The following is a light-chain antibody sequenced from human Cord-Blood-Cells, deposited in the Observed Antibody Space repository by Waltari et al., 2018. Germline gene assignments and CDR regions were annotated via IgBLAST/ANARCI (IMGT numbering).Light chain of an antibody. CDR2: DAS. J-gene: IGKJ4*01. V-gene: IGKV3-11*01. CDR1: QSVSSY. Sequence: EIVLTQSPATLSLSPGERATLSCRASQSVSSYLAWYQQKPGQAPRLLIYDASNRATGIPAMFSGSGSGTDFTLTISSLDPEDFAVYYCQQRSNWPLTFGGGTKVEIK. CDR3: QQRSNWPLT.